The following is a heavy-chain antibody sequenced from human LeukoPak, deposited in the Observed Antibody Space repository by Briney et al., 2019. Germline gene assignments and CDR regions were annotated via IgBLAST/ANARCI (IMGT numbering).Heavy chain of an antibody. CDR3: AKGYCSSTSCKDSFIDD. Sequence: SGGSLRLSCASSGFSFSSYAMNWVRQAPGKGLEWVSAISGSGGSTYYFVKGRFTISRDNSKNTLYLQMNSLRAEDTAVYYCAKGYCSSTSCKDSFIDDWGQGTLVTVSS. CDR1: GFSFSSYA. V-gene: IGHV3-23*01. J-gene: IGHJ4*02. CDR2: ISGSGGST. D-gene: IGHD2-2*01.